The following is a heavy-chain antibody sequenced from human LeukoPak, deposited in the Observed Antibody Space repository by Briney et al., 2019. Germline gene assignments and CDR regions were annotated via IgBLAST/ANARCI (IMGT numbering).Heavy chain of an antibody. D-gene: IGHD2-21*02. Sequence: PGGSLRLSCAASGFTFSDYTMNWVRQAPGKGLEYVSSISGSSRHIYYADSVKGRFTISRDNTQSSLYLQMNSLRVEDMAVYYCARGYCGGDCYGDWGRGTLVTVSS. J-gene: IGHJ1*01. CDR2: ISGSSRHI. CDR3: ARGYCGGDCYGD. CDR1: GFTFSDYT. V-gene: IGHV3-21*01.